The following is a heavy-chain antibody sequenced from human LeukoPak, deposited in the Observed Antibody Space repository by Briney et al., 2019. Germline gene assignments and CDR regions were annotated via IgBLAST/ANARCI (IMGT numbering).Heavy chain of an antibody. J-gene: IGHJ6*02. CDR2: IKQDESEK. D-gene: IGHD1-7*01. CDR1: GFTFRSYW. V-gene: IGHV3-7*04. Sequence: GGSLRLSCAASGFTFRSYWMSWVRQAPGKGLEWVANIKQDESEKYYVDSVKGRFTISRDNAKNSLYLQMSSLRAEDTAVYYCARGTSDSPYYYYYGMDVWGQGTTVTVSS. CDR3: ARGTSDSPYYYYYGMDV.